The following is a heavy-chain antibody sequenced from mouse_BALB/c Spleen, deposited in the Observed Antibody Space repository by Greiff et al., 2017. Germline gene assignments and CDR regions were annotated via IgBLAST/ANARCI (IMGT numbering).Heavy chain of an antibody. CDR1: GFTFSSYA. V-gene: IGHV5-6-5*01. D-gene: IGHD1-1*01. J-gene: IGHJ4*01. CDR2: ISSGGST. Sequence: EVMLVESGGGLVKPGGSLKLSCAASGFTFSSYAMSWVRQTPEKRLEWVASISSGGSTYYPDSVKGRFTISRDNARNILYLQMSSLRSEDTAMYYCARLITTVVGAMDYWGQGTSVTVSS. CDR3: ARLITTVVGAMDY.